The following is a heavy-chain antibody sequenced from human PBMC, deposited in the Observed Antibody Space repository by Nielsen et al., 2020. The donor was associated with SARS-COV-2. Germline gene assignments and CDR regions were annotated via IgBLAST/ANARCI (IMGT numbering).Heavy chain of an antibody. D-gene: IGHD6-13*01. CDR2: IRSKPHSYET. CDR1: GFSFSDSG. Sequence: GESLKISCAASGFSFSDSGMPWVRQASGNGLEWVGRIRSKPHSYETVYAASVRDRFTISRDDSKNTAYLQMNSLRTEDTAVYFCARVNPVSDSWFDALDIWGQGTMVTVSS. CDR3: ARVNPVSDSWFDALDI. J-gene: IGHJ3*02. V-gene: IGHV3-73*01.